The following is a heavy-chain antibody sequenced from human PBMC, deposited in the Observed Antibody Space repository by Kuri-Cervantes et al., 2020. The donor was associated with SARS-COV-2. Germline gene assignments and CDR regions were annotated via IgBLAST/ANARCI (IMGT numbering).Heavy chain of an antibody. V-gene: IGHV3-30*01. CDR1: GFTFSSYA. CDR3: VRDGDHWNFDY. CDR2: ISYDGSNK. J-gene: IGHJ4*02. D-gene: IGHD1-1*01. Sequence: LSLTCAASGFTFSSYAMHWVRQAPGKGLEWVAVISYDGSNKYYADSVKGRFTISRDNSKNTLYLQMNSLRAEDTAVYYCVRDGDHWNFDYWGQGTLVTGYS.